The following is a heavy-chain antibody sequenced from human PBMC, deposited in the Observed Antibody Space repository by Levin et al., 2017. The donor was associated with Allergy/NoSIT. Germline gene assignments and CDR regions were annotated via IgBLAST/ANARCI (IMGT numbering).Heavy chain of an antibody. V-gene: IGHV4-31*03. CDR2: IYYSGST. CDR3: VKSGGSSLTQGWFDP. D-gene: IGHD2-15*01. Sequence: SETLSLTCTVSGGSISSGGYYWSWIRQHPGKGLEWIGYIYYSGSTYYNPSLKSRVTISVDTSKNQFSLKLSSVTAADTAVYYCVKSGGSSLTQGWFDPWGQGTLVTVSS. CDR1: GGSISSGGYY. J-gene: IGHJ5*02.